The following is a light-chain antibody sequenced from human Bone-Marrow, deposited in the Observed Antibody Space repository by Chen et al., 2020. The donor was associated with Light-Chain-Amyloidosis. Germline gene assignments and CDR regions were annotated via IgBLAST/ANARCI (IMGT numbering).Light chain of an antibody. CDR1: TIGSTG. J-gene: IGLJ3*02. V-gene: IGLV3-21*02. Sequence: QPPVQVPPGQPPTLPCGGNTIGSTGVHWYQQTPGQAPLLVVYDDSDRPSGIPERLSGSNSGNTATLTISRVEAGDEADYYCQVWDSSSDRPVFGGGTKLTVL. CDR2: DDS. CDR3: QVWDSSSDRPV.